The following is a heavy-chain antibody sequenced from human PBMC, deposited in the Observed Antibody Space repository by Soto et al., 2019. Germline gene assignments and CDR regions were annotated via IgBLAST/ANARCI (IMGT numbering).Heavy chain of an antibody. CDR1: GGSISSSNW. Sequence: QVQLQESGPGLVKPSGTLSLTCAVSGGSISSSNWWSWVRQPPGKGLECIGEIYHSGSTNYNPSLKSRVTISVDKSKNQFSLKLSSVTAADTAVYYCASQPDIVVVPAASYYYYGMDVWGQGTTVTVSS. J-gene: IGHJ6*02. V-gene: IGHV4-4*02. CDR3: ASQPDIVVVPAASYYYYGMDV. CDR2: IYHSGST. D-gene: IGHD2-2*01.